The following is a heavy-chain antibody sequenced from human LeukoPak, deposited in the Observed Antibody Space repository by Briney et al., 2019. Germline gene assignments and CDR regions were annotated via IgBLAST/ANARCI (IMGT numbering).Heavy chain of an antibody. Sequence: GGSLRLSCAASGFTFSSYSMNWVRQAPGKGLEWVSSISSSSSYIYYADSVKGRFTISRDNSKHTLFLEMNSLRAEDTAVYYCARDGNNYYDSYMDVWGKGTTVTISS. CDR1: GFTFSSYS. CDR2: ISSSSSYI. CDR3: ARDGNNYYDSYMDV. V-gene: IGHV3-21*01. D-gene: IGHD1-26*01. J-gene: IGHJ6*03.